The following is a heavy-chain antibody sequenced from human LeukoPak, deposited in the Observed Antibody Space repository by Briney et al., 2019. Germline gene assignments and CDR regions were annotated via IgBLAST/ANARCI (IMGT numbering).Heavy chain of an antibody. CDR1: GGSISSYY. CDR3: ARSIAVAGPTSYYFDY. J-gene: IGHJ4*02. CDR2: IYHSGST. V-gene: IGHV4-4*07. Sequence: PSETLSLTCTVSGGSISSYYWSWIRQPAGKGLEWIGSIYHSGSTNYNPSLKSRVTISVDTSKNQFSLKLSSVTAADTAVYYCARSIAVAGPTSYYFDYWGQGTLVTVSS. D-gene: IGHD6-19*01.